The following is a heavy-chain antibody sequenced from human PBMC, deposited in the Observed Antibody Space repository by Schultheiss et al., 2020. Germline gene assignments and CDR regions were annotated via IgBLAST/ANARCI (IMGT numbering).Heavy chain of an antibody. CDR1: GFTFSDHY. Sequence: GESLKISCAASGFTFSDHYMSWIRQAPGKGLEWLSYISSSGSPVYYADSVKGRFTVSRDDTKNSLYLQMNSLRAEDTAVYYCARDQAELDPDYWGQGTLVTVSS. J-gene: IGHJ4*02. D-gene: IGHD6-13*01. CDR3: ARDQAELDPDY. V-gene: IGHV3-11*01. CDR2: ISSSGSPV.